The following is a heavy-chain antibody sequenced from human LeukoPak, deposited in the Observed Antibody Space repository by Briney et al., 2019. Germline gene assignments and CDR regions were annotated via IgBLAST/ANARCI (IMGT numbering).Heavy chain of an antibody. CDR1: GFTVSSNY. CDR2: IYSGGST. D-gene: IGHD6-19*01. Sequence: GGSLRLSCAASGFTVSSNYMSWVRQAPGKGLEWVSVIYSGGSTYYADSVKGRFTISRRNSKNTLYLQMNSLRAEDTAVYYCARVGSGWYFDYWGQGTLVTVSS. V-gene: IGHV3-53*04. J-gene: IGHJ4*02. CDR3: ARVGSGWYFDY.